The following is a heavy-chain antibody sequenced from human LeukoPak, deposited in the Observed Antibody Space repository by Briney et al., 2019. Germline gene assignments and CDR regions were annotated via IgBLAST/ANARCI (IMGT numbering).Heavy chain of an antibody. V-gene: IGHV1-18*01. Sequence: ASVKVSCKASGYTFSNFGINWVRQAPGQGLEWMGWISGNNDNPNYGQKFQGRFTVTTDSSTNTAYMELRDLRFDDTAVYYCARDGTSTDDYWGQGTLVTASS. D-gene: IGHD2-2*01. CDR1: GYTFSNFG. CDR3: ARDGTSTDDY. J-gene: IGHJ4*02. CDR2: ISGNNDNP.